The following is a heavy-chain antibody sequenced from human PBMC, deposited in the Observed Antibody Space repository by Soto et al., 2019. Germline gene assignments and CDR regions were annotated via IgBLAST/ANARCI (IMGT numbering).Heavy chain of an antibody. CDR2: ISWDGGST. Sequence: GGSLRLSCAASGFTFDDYTMHWVRQAPGKGLEWVSLISWDGGSTYYADSVKGRFTISRDNSKNSLYLQMNSLRTEDTALYYCAKGMDAPYYDGMDVWGQGTTVTVSS. V-gene: IGHV3-43*01. CDR1: GFTFDDYT. J-gene: IGHJ6*02. CDR3: AKGMDAPYYDGMDV.